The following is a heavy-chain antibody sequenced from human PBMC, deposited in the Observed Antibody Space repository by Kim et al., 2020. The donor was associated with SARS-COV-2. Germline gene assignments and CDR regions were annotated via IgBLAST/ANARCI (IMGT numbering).Heavy chain of an antibody. CDR2: IYYSGST. Sequence: SETLSLTCTVSGGSISSSSYYWGWIRQPPGKGLEWIGSIYYSGSTYYNPSLKSRVTISVDTSKNQFSLKLSSVTAEDTAVYYCSSGYDYSYWGQGTLVTVSP. J-gene: IGHJ4*02. D-gene: IGHD5-12*01. V-gene: IGHV4-39*01. CDR1: GGSISSSSYY. CDR3: SSGYDYSY.